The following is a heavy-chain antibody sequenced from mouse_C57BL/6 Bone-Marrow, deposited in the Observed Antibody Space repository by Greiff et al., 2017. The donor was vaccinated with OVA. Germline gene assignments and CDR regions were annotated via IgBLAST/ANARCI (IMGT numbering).Heavy chain of an antibody. CDR1: GYTFTSYG. J-gene: IGHJ1*03. CDR2: IYPRSGNT. Sequence: QVHVKQSGAELARPGASVKLSCKASGYTFTSYGISWVKQRTGQGLEWIGEIYPRSGNTYYNEKFKGKATLTADKSSSTAYMELRSLTSEDSAVYFCAVYGNYRYFDVWGTGTTVTVSS. V-gene: IGHV1-81*01. D-gene: IGHD2-1*01. CDR3: AVYGNYRYFDV.